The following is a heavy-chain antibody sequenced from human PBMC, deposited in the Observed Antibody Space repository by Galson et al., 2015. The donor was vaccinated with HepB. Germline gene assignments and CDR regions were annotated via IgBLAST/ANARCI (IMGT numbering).Heavy chain of an antibody. J-gene: IGHJ2*01. CDR3: ARLRYYFDNSGDLVRCFDL. D-gene: IGHD3-22*01. V-gene: IGHV1-3*01. Sequence: SVKVSCKASGYTFTNYIMHWVRQAPGQRLEWMGWISAGNGNTKYSQKLQGRVTIARDTSASTAYMELSSLRSEDTAVYYCARLRYYFDNSGDLVRCFDLWGHGSLVTVSS. CDR1: GYTFTNYI. CDR2: ISAGNGNT.